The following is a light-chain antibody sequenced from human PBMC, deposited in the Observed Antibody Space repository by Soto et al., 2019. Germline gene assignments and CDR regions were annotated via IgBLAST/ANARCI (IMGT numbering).Light chain of an antibody. J-gene: IGLJ1*01. CDR2: DVT. V-gene: IGLV2-14*01. CDR1: SSDVGGYNY. CDR3: ASYTSSATYV. Sequence: QSALTQPASVSGSPGQSITISCTGTSSDVGGYNYVSWYQQHPGKAPKLMIYDVTNRPPGVSSRFSGSKSGNTASLTISGLQAEDEADYYCASYTSSATYVIGTGTKLTVL.